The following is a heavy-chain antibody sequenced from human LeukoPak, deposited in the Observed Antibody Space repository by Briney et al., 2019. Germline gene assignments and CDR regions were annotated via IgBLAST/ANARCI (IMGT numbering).Heavy chain of an antibody. D-gene: IGHD2-15*01. CDR3: AREGVLVATYYYYYMDV. V-gene: IGHV1-2*02. Sequence: GASVKVSCKASGYTFTGYYMHWVRQAPGQGLQWMGWINPNGGDTNYAQKFQGRVTMTRDTSISTAYMELSRLRSDDTAVYYCAREGVLVATYYYYYMDVWGKGTTVTVSS. CDR1: GYTFTGYY. CDR2: INPNGGDT. J-gene: IGHJ6*03.